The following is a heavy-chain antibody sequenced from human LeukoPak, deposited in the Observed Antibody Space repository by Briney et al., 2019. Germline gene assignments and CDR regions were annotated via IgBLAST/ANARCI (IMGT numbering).Heavy chain of an antibody. Sequence: PGGSLRLSCVASGFTLSHYGMHWVRQAPGKGLELVALIWSDGSKTSYADSVKGRFTISRDNSKNTLYLQMNSLRAEDTAIYYCAKAHSSGWTTRYFDCWGQGALVTVSS. CDR3: AKAHSSGWTTRYFDC. CDR2: IWSDGSKT. J-gene: IGHJ4*02. V-gene: IGHV3-33*06. D-gene: IGHD6-19*01. CDR1: GFTLSHYG.